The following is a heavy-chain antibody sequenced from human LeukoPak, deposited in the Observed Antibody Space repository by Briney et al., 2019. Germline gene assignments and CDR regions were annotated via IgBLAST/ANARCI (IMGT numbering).Heavy chain of an antibody. CDR2: IYYSGST. J-gene: IGHJ4*02. CDR3: ARGGFGELFPFDY. CDR1: GGSISSYY. D-gene: IGHD3-10*01. Sequence: NTSETLSLTCTVSGGSISSYYWSWLRQPPGKGLEWIGYIYYSGSTNYNPSLKSRVTISVDTSKNQFSLKLSSVTAADTAVYYCARGGFGELFPFDYWGQGTLVTVSS. V-gene: IGHV4-59*01.